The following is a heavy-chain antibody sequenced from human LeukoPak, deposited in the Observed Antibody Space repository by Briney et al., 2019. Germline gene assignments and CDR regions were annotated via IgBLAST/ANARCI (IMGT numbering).Heavy chain of an antibody. CDR1: GFTFSSYA. V-gene: IGHV3-23*01. J-gene: IGHJ4*02. CDR3: AKGSLPDRITMIVVVTTSFDY. Sequence: PGGSLRLSCAASGFTFSSYAMSWVRQAPGKGLEWVSAISGSGGSTYYADSVKGRFTISRDNSKNTLYLQMNSLRAEDTAVYYCAKGSLPDRITMIVVVTTSFDYWGQGTLVTVSS. CDR2: ISGSGGST. D-gene: IGHD3-22*01.